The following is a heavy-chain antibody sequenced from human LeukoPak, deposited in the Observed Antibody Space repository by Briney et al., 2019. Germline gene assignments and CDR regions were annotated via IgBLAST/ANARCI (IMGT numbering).Heavy chain of an antibody. D-gene: IGHD3-10*01. CDR3: ANLGKTENHYGSGRFSYYYYMDV. CDR1: GFTFSSYA. J-gene: IGHJ6*03. CDR2: ISYDGSNK. V-gene: IGHV3-30*04. Sequence: PGGSLRLSCAASGFTFSSYAMHWVRQAPGKGLEWVAVISYDGSNKYYADSVKGRFTISRDNSKNTLYLQMNSLRAEDTAVYYCANLGKTENHYGSGRFSYYYYMDVWGKGTTVTFSS.